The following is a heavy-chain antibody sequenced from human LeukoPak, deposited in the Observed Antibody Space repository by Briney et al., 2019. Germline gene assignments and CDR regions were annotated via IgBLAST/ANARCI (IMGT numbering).Heavy chain of an antibody. CDR1: XTXXXXG. CDR2: ISYDGSNK. Sequence: XTXXXXGMXXXRXXPGKGLEWVAVISYDGSNKYYADSVKGRFTISRDNSKNTLYLQMNSLRAEDTAVYYCAKDDYWGQGTLVTVSS. CDR3: AKDDY. J-gene: IGHJ4*02. V-gene: IGHV3-30*18.